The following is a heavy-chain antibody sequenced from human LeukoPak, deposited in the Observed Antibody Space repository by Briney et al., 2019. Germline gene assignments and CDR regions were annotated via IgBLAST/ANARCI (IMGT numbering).Heavy chain of an antibody. CDR2: IYYSGGT. CDR1: GGSISSYY. V-gene: IGHV4-59*01. Sequence: SETLSLTCTVSGGSISSYYWCWIREPPGEGLEWIGYIYYSGGTNYNPSLKSRVTISVDTSKNQFSLKLSSVTAADTAVYYCARDLGPNNPAFDYWGQGTLVTVTS. CDR3: ARDLGPNNPAFDY. J-gene: IGHJ4*02. D-gene: IGHD1-14*01.